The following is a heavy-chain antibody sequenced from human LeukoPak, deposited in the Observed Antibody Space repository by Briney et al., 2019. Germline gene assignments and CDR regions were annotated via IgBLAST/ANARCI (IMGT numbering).Heavy chain of an antibody. D-gene: IGHD4-17*01. V-gene: IGHV4-39*01. J-gene: IGHJ4*02. CDR3: ARSFNHGDHNPQ. Sequence: SETLSLTCTVSGGSISSSSYYWGWLRQPPGKGLEWFGSIYYSGSTYYNPSLKSRVIICVDTSKNQFSLKLSSVTAADTAVYYCARSFNHGDHNPQWGQGTLVTVSS. CDR2: IYYSGST. CDR1: GGSISSSSYY.